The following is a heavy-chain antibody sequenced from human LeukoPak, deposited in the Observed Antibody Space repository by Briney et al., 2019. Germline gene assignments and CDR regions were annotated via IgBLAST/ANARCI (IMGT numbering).Heavy chain of an antibody. J-gene: IGHJ4*02. CDR2: ISGYNGNT. CDR3: ARGPEKADFED. D-gene: IGHD6-25*01. V-gene: IGHV1-18*01. Sequence: WASVKVSCKASGYIFTNYGITWVRQAPGQGLEWMGWISGYNGNTIYAQKLQGRVTMTTDTSTSTAYMELRSLRSDDTAVYYCARGPEKADFEDWGQGTLVLVST. CDR1: GYIFTNYG.